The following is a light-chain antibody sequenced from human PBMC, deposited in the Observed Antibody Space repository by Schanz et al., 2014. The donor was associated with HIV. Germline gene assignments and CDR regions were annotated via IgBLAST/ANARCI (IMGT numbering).Light chain of an antibody. CDR1: SSNIGAGYD. Sequence: QSVLTQPPSVSGAPGQRVTISCTGSSSNIGAGYDVHWYQQLPGTAPKLLIYGNSNRPSGVPARFSGSKSGNTASLTVSGLHAEDEADYYCNSHAGSNTFLFGGGTKLTVL. J-gene: IGLJ2*01. CDR3: NSHAGSNTFL. CDR2: GNS. V-gene: IGLV1-40*01.